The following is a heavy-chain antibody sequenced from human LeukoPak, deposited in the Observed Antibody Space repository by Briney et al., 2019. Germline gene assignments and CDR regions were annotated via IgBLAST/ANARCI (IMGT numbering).Heavy chain of an antibody. CDR2: IYYSGST. D-gene: IGHD2-8*01. Sequence: PSGTLSLTCTVSGGSISSGDYYWSWIRQPPGKGLEWIGYIYYSGSTYYNPSLKSRVTISVDTSKNQFSLKLSSVTAADTAVYYCAREHCTNGVCYTANWFDPWGQGTLVTVSS. V-gene: IGHV4-30-4*01. J-gene: IGHJ5*02. CDR3: AREHCTNGVCYTANWFDP. CDR1: GGSISSGDYY.